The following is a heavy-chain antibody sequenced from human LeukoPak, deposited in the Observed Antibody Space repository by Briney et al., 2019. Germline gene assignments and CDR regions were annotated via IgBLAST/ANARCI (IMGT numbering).Heavy chain of an antibody. D-gene: IGHD3-22*01. CDR1: GFTFSSYW. CDR3: ARASMIVVVGLSPVRGPFHGWFDP. V-gene: IGHV3-7*01. Sequence: GGSLRLSCAASGFTFSSYWMSWVRQAPGKGLEWVANIKQDGSEKYYVDSVKGRFTISRDNAKNSLYLQMNSLRAEDTAVYYCARASMIVVVGLSPVRGPFHGWFDPWGQGTLVTVSS. J-gene: IGHJ5*02. CDR2: IKQDGSEK.